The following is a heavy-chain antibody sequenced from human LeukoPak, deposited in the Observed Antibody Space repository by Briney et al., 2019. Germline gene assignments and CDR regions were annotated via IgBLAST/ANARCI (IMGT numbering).Heavy chain of an antibody. CDR3: ANGITGTRAFDY. J-gene: IGHJ4*02. V-gene: IGHV3-23*01. CDR1: GFTFSSYA. D-gene: IGHD1-7*01. CDR2: ISGSGGST. Sequence: GGSLRLSCAASGFTFSSYAMSWVRQAPGKGLEWVSAISGSGGSTCYADSVKGRFTISRDNSKNTLYLQMNSLRAEDTAVYYCANGITGTRAFDYWGQGTLVTVSS.